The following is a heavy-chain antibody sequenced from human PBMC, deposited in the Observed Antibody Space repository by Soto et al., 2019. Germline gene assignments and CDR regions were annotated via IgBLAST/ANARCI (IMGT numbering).Heavy chain of an antibody. J-gene: IGHJ4*02. V-gene: IGHV3-30*18. CDR2: ISYDGSNK. CDR1: GFTFSSYG. CDR3: AKVKGDTAMRDPYYFDY. D-gene: IGHD5-18*01. Sequence: GGSLRLSCAASGFTFSSYGMHWVRQAPGKGLEWVAVISYDGSNKYYADSVKGRFTISRDNSKNTLYLQMNSLRAEDTAVYYCAKVKGDTAMRDPYYFDYWGQGTLVTVSS.